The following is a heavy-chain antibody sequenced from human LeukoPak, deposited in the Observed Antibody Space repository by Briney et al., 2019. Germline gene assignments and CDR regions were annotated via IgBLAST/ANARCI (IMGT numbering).Heavy chain of an antibody. CDR1: GGSISSSSYY. V-gene: IGHV4-39*07. J-gene: IGHJ4*02. Sequence: SETLSLTCTVSGGSISSSSYYWGWIRQPPGKGLEWIGSIYYSGTTKYNPTLKSRVTISIDTSKNQFSLKVKSVTAADTAVYYCARLPLGAFGEVLNFDCWGQGTLVIVSS. D-gene: IGHD3-10*01. CDR3: ARLPLGAFGEVLNFDC. CDR2: IYYSGTT.